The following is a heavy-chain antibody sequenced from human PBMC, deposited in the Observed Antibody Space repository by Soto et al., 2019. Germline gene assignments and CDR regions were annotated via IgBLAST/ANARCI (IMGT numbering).Heavy chain of an antibody. D-gene: IGHD3-9*01. Sequence: EVQLLESGGGLVQPGGSLRLSCAASGFTFSEYGMAWVRQAPGKGLEWISGISGSGGATYYADSVQGRFTISKDFSKNTLYLQMSGLRAEDRAVYYCGKLRTGYALYYFDFWGQGAVVTVSS. CDR3: GKLRTGYALYYFDF. J-gene: IGHJ4*02. CDR1: GFTFSEYG. V-gene: IGHV3-23*01. CDR2: ISGSGGAT.